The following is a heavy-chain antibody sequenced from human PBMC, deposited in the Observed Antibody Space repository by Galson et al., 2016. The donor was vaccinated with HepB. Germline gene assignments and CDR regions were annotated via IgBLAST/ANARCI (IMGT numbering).Heavy chain of an antibody. CDR2: IKQDGSEK. D-gene: IGHD6-13*01. CDR3: FAAGYGMDV. Sequence: SLRLSCAASGFKFNTYWMSWVRRAPGKGLEWVANIKQDGSEKNYVDSVKGRSTISRDNAKNSLYLQMNSLRVEDTAVYYCFAAGYGMDVWGQGTTVTVSS. V-gene: IGHV3-7*01. J-gene: IGHJ6*02. CDR1: GFKFNTYW.